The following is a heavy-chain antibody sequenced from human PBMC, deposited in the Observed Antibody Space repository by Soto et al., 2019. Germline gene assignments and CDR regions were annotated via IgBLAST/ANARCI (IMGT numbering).Heavy chain of an antibody. D-gene: IGHD6-19*01. Sequence: EVQLVESGGGLVKPGGSLRLSCAASGFTFSSYSMNWVRQAPGKGLEWVSSISSSSSYIYYADSVKGRFTISRDNAKNSLYLQMNSLRAEDTAVYYCARDPHSSGWRTNWFDPWGQGTLVTVSS. J-gene: IGHJ5*02. CDR2: ISSSSSYI. V-gene: IGHV3-21*01. CDR3: ARDPHSSGWRTNWFDP. CDR1: GFTFSSYS.